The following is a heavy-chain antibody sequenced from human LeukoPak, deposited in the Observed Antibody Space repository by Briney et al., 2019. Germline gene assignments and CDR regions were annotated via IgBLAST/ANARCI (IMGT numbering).Heavy chain of an antibody. CDR1: GFTFSSYA. V-gene: IGHV4-38-2*01. J-gene: IGHJ4*02. CDR3: AGGWLPDKNDF. Sequence: GSLRLSCAASGFTFSSYAMSWVRQPPGKGLEWIGSIYYSGSTYYNPSLKSRVTISVDTSKNQFSLKLSSVTAADTAVYYCAGGWLPDKNDFWGQGTLVTVSA. D-gene: IGHD5-24*01. CDR2: IYYSGST.